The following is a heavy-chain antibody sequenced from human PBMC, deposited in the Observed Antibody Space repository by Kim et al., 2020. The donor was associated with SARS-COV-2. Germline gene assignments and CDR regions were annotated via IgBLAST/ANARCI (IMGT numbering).Heavy chain of an antibody. Sequence: GGSLRLSCAASGFTFDDYAMHWVRQAPGKGLEWVSGISWNSGSKDYADSVKGRLTISRDNAKNSLYLQMNSLRAEDTALYYCAKAGRMEVVYSNGFSYFDYWGQGTLVTVSS. V-gene: IGHV3-9*01. CDR1: GFTFDDYA. CDR2: ISWNSGSK. J-gene: IGHJ4*02. CDR3: AKAGRMEVVYSNGFSYFDY. D-gene: IGHD4-4*01.